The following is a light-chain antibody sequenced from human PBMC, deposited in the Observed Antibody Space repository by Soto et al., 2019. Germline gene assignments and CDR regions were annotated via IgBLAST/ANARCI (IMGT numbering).Light chain of an antibody. CDR1: QGIAKD. CDR3: QKYKTAPLT. Sequence: DIQMTQSPSSLSASVGDRVTITCRASQGIAKDLAWYQQRPGTVPKLLIHTASTLQSGVPSRFSGSGSGTDFTLTISSPQPEDVATYYCQKYKTAPLTFGGGTKVELK. J-gene: IGKJ4*01. V-gene: IGKV1-27*01. CDR2: TAS.